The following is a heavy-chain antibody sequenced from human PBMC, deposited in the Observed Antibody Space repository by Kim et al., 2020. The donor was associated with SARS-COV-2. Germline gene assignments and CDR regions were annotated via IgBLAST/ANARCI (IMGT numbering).Heavy chain of an antibody. CDR3: ARADWKLYYYYMDV. V-gene: IGHV3-33*01. Sequence: GGSLRLSCAASGFTFSSYGMHWVRQAPGKGLEWVAVIWYDGSNKYYADSVKGRFTISRDNSKNTLYLQMNSPRAEDTAVYYCARADWKLYYYYMDVWGKGTTVTVSS. CDR2: IWYDGSNK. D-gene: IGHD2-21*01. CDR1: GFTFSSYG. J-gene: IGHJ6*03.